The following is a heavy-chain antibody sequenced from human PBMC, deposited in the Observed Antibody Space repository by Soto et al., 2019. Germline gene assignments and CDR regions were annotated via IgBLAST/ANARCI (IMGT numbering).Heavy chain of an antibody. Sequence: EVQLLESGGGLVQPGGSLRLSCAASGFTFSTYAMSWVRQAPGKGLEWVSAISGSGGSTYYADSVKGRFTISRDNSKNSLYLQMNSLRAEDTAVYYCARHWVPYDAFDIWGQGTMVTVSS. CDR3: ARHWVPYDAFDI. V-gene: IGHV3-23*01. CDR1: GFTFSTYA. D-gene: IGHD7-27*01. J-gene: IGHJ3*02. CDR2: ISGSGGST.